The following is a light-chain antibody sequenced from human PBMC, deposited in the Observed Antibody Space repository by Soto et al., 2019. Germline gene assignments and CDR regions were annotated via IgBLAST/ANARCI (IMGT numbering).Light chain of an antibody. CDR2: DVS. CDR1: SSDVGNF. CDR3: CRYTGTTYTWV. V-gene: IGLV2-14*01. J-gene: IGLJ3*02. Sequence: QLVLTQPASVSGSPGQSITISCTGTSSDVGNFVSWYRQHPGKAPKLMIYDVSSRPSGISDRFSGSKSGNTASLTISGLQSEDEADYYCCRYTGTTYTWVFGGGTKLTVL.